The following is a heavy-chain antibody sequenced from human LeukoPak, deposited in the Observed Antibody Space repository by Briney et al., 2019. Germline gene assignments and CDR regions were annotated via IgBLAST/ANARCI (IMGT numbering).Heavy chain of an antibody. J-gene: IGHJ4*02. Sequence: SETLSLTCAVYGGSFSGYYWSWIRQPPGKGLEWIGEINHSGSTNYNPSLKSRVTISVDTSKNQFSLKLSSVTAAHTAVYYCARGGAMAYGSALSSWGQGTLVTVSS. V-gene: IGHV4-34*01. D-gene: IGHD3-10*01. CDR2: INHSGST. CDR1: GGSFSGYY. CDR3: ARGGAMAYGSALSS.